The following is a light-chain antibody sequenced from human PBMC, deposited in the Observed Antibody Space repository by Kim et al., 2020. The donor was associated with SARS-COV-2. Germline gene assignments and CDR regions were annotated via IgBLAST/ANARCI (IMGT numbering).Light chain of an antibody. Sequence: SYELTQPPSVSVSPGQTARITCSGDALPKQYAYWYQQKPGQAPVLVIYKDSERPSGIPKRFSGSSSGTTVTLTISGVQAEDEADYYCQSADSSGTYVVFG. CDR2: KDS. J-gene: IGLJ2*01. CDR1: ALPKQY. CDR3: QSADSSGTYVV. V-gene: IGLV3-25*03.